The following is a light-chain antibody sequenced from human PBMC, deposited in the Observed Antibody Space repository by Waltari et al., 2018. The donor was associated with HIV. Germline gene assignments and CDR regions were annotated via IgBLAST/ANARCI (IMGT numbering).Light chain of an antibody. V-gene: IGLV2-8*01. CDR2: EVN. CDR3: SSYAGINPVI. J-gene: IGLJ2*01. CDR1: SSDVGRYDY. Sequence: QSALTQPPSASGSLGQSVTISCTGSSSDVGRYDYVSWYQHHPGKAPKLLIFEVNKRPSGVPDRFSGSKAGNTASLTVSGLQAEDEAEYSCSSYAGINPVIFGGGTTLTVL.